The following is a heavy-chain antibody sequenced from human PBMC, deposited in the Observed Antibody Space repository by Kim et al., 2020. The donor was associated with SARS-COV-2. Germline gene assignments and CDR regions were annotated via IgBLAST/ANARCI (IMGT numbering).Heavy chain of an antibody. CDR3: TRDRFGLRGDFDY. D-gene: IGHD4-17*01. J-gene: IGHJ4*02. Sequence: SPTLSLTCAISGDSVSSDSAAWHWLRQSPSRGLEWLGRTYYRSKWYYDYAVSVKSRITINPDTSKNQFSLQLNSVTPEDTAVYYCTRDRFGLRGDFDYWGQATLVTVSS. CDR2: TYYRSKWYY. V-gene: IGHV6-1*01. CDR1: GDSVSSDSAA.